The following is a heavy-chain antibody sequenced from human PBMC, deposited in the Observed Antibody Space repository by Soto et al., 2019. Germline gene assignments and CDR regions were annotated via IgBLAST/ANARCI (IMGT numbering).Heavy chain of an antibody. CDR1: GYTFIDFF. D-gene: IGHD5-12*01. Sequence: QVHLVQSGPEVKKPGASVKVSCKASGYTFIDFFIYWVRQAPGQGLEWMGWINPNSGGTHYAEKFQDWVTLTRDTSISTTYMELSNLRSNDTAVYYCAKGGGGYTGYDLAYWGQGTLVTVSS. CDR3: AKGGGGYTGYDLAY. CDR2: INPNSGGT. V-gene: IGHV1-2*04. J-gene: IGHJ4*02.